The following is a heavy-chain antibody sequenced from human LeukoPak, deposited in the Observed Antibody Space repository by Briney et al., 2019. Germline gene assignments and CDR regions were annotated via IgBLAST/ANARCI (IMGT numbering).Heavy chain of an antibody. J-gene: IGHJ4*02. CDR1: GYTFTSYG. Sequence: ASVKVSCKASGYTFTSYGISWVRQAPGQGLEWMGWISAYNGNTNYAQKLQGRVTMTTDTSTSTAYMELRSLRSDDTAVYYCARGGSAGYYDSSGYGDFDYWGQGTLVTVSS. CDR2: ISAYNGNT. V-gene: IGHV1-18*01. CDR3: ARGGSAGYYDSSGYGDFDY. D-gene: IGHD3-22*01.